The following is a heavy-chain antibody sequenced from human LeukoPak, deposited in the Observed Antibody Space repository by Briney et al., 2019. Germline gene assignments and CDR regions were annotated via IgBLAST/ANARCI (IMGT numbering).Heavy chain of an antibody. CDR2: ISSSSNYI. J-gene: IGHJ4*02. Sequence: PGGSLRLSCAASGFTFSSYSRNWVRQAPGKGLDWVSSISSSSNYIYYADSVKGRFTISRDNAKNSLYLQMNSLRAEDTAVYYCASCIAVAGPPSDYWGQGTLVTVSS. CDR1: GFTFSSYS. D-gene: IGHD6-19*01. CDR3: ASCIAVAGPPSDY. V-gene: IGHV3-21*01.